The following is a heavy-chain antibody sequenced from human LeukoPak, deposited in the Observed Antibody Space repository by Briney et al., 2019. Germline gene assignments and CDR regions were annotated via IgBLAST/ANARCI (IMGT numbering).Heavy chain of an antibody. J-gene: IGHJ5*02. CDR1: GFTLSFYS. CDR2: IRYTGET. D-gene: IGHD5-12*01. CDR3: ARDAGNSGYGCDL. Sequence: GGSLRLSCAASGFTLSFYSMNWVRQAPGKGLEWVSHIRYTGETFYADSVKGRFTISKDNARNSLYLQMNDLRGEDTAIYYCARDAGNSGYGCDLWGQGTLVTVSS. V-gene: IGHV3-48*01.